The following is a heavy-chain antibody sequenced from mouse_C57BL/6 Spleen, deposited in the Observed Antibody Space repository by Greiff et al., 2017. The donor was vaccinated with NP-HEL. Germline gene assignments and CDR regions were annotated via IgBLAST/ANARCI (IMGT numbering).Heavy chain of an antibody. Sequence: QVQLQQPGAELVMPGASVKLSCKASGYTFTSYWMHWVKQRPGQGLEWIGEIDPSDSYTNYNQKFKGKSTLTVDKSSSTAYMQLSSLTSEDSAVYYCARSTGITTVVAPFDYWGQGTTLTVSS. CDR1: GYTFTSYW. D-gene: IGHD1-1*01. J-gene: IGHJ2*01. V-gene: IGHV1-69*01. CDR2: IDPSDSYT. CDR3: ARSTGITTVVAPFDY.